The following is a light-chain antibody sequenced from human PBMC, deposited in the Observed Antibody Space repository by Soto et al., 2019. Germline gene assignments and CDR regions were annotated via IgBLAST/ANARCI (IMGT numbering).Light chain of an antibody. Sequence: QSALTQPPSASGSPGQSVTISCTGTKYDTGVYDYVSWYQHHPGKAPRLIIYEVVQRTSGVPDRFSGSKSGNTASLTVSGLQAEDEADYFCKSYAGSNTYVFGSGTKVTVL. V-gene: IGLV2-8*01. CDR1: KYDTGVYDY. CDR3: KSYAGSNTYV. CDR2: EVV. J-gene: IGLJ1*01.